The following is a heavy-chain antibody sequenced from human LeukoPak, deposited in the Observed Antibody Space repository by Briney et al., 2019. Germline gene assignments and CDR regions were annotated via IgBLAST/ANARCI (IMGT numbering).Heavy chain of an antibody. CDR1: GLTFSSHW. J-gene: IGHJ4*02. CDR2: ITNDGSST. CDR3: ARSIPYGTTWYGRSDY. Sequence: PGGSLRLSCAASGLTFSSHWMHWVRQAPGKGLVWVSRITNDGSSTTYADSVKGRFTISRDNAKNMLYLQVNSLRAEDTAIYYCARSIPYGTTWYGRSDYWGQGTLVTVSS. D-gene: IGHD6-13*01. V-gene: IGHV3-74*01.